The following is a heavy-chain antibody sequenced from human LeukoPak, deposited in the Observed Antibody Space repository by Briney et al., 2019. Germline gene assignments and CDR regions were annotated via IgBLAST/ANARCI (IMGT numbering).Heavy chain of an antibody. CDR1: GGSISSYY. CDR2: IYYNGST. J-gene: IGHJ4*02. CDR3: ARWVDSWIV. D-gene: IGHD2-2*03. Sequence: PSETLSLTCTVSGGSISSYYWSWIRQPPGKGLEWIGYIYYNGSTNYNPSLKSRVTISVDTSKNQFSLKLSSVTAADTAVYYCARWVDSWIVWGQGTLVTVSS. V-gene: IGHV4-59*01.